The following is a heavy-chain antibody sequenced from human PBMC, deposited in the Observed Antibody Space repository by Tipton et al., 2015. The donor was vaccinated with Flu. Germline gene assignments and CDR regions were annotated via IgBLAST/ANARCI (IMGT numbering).Heavy chain of an antibody. J-gene: IGHJ3*02. V-gene: IGHV4-30-2*01. CDR2: IYHNGNI. Sequence: TLSLTCAVSGASISWYYWSWIRQPAGKGLEWIGYIYHNGNIYYTPSLKSRVTISVDMSKNQVSLKLNSVTAADTAVYYCARGRYCSSGTCDAFDIWGQGRMVTVS. CDR3: ARGRYCSSGTCDAFDI. D-gene: IGHD2-15*01. CDR1: GASISWYY.